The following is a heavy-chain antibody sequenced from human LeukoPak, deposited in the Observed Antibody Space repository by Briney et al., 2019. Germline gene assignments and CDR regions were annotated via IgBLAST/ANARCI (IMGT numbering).Heavy chain of an antibody. CDR3: ARDDKSSAYEPDY. Sequence: ASVTVSCKGSGLTFTNYGFTWVRQAHGQGREWVGWISAYDGNTNYAQTVRDRVTMTTDTSTSTAYMELRSLRSDDTAVYYCARDDKSSAYEPDYWGQGTLVTVSS. J-gene: IGHJ4*02. V-gene: IGHV1-18*01. CDR2: ISAYDGNT. D-gene: IGHD5-12*01. CDR1: GLTFTNYG.